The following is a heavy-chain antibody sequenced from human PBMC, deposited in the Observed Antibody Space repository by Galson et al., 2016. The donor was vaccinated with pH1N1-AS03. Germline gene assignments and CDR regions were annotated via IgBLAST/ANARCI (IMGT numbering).Heavy chain of an antibody. Sequence: SVKVSCKASGGTFSNYAISWMRQAPGQGLEWMGGIHPLFGTPSHAQNFRGRLTVTADASTSADYMELSSLTSEGTAIYYCARDRHYDSSGRYFYESEHWGQGTLVIVSS. CDR3: ARDRHYDSSGRYFYESEH. CDR2: IHPLFGTP. D-gene: IGHD3-22*01. J-gene: IGHJ4*02. CDR1: GGTFSNYA. V-gene: IGHV1-69*13.